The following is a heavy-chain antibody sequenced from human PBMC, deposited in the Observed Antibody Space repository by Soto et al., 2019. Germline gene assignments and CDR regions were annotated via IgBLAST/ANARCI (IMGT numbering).Heavy chain of an antibody. V-gene: IGHV1-8*01. J-gene: IGHJ5*02. CDR1: GYTFTSYD. CDR3: ARGFPLYYDVWSGHYTHDNWFDP. CDR2: MSPNSGNT. Sequence: ASVKVSCKASGYTFTSYDINWVRQATGQGLEWMGWMSPNSGNTGYAQKFQGRVTMTRNTSISTAYMELSSLRSEDTAVYYCARGFPLYYDVWSGHYTHDNWFDPWGQGPLVTVSS. D-gene: IGHD3-3*01.